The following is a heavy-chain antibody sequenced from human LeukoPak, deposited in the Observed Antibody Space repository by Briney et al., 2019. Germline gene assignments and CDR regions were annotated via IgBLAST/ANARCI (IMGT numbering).Heavy chain of an antibody. CDR3: AKDRGGVDY. D-gene: IGHD3-16*01. CDR1: GFTFDDYS. CDR2: ISWDGGST. J-gene: IGHJ4*02. Sequence: GGSLRLSCAASGFTFDDYSMHWVRHGPGKGLEWVSVISWDGGSTSYADSVKGRFTMSRDNSKNSLYLQMNSLRSEDSALYYCAKDRGGVDYWGQGTLVTVSS. V-gene: IGHV3-43*01.